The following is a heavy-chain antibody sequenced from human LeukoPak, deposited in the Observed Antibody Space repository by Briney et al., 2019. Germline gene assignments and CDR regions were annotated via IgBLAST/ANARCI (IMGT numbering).Heavy chain of an antibody. Sequence: ASVNVSCKASGYTFTGYYMHWVRQAPGQGREGMGWINPNSGGTNYAQKFQGRVTMTRDTSISTAYMELSGLRSDDTAVYYCAREYCSSTSCGHSDYWGQGTLVTVSS. V-gene: IGHV1-2*02. J-gene: IGHJ4*02. CDR1: GYTFTGYY. CDR3: AREYCSSTSCGHSDY. CDR2: INPNSGGT. D-gene: IGHD2-2*01.